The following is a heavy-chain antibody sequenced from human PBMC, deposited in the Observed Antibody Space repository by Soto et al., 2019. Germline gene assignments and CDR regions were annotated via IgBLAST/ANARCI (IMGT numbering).Heavy chain of an antibody. Sequence: ASVKVSRKGCVGIYSRYTLSWLGQAGGKGLEWMAVIMYDGGTAYYAQKVQGRVTITRDKYTRTVYMEMSRLRAEDTAIYYCARQMDSKTSCYCYAYWGQGTLVTVSS. D-gene: IGHD5-18*01. CDR2: IMYDGGTA. J-gene: IGHJ4*01. CDR1: VGIYSRYT. CDR3: ARQMDSKTSCYCYAY. V-gene: IGHV1-69*16.